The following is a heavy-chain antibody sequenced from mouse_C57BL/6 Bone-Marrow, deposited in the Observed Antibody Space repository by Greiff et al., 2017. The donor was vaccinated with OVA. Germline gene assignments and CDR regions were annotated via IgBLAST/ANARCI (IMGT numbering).Heavy chain of an antibody. D-gene: IGHD1-1*01. CDR2: ISYDGSN. J-gene: IGHJ2*01. CDR3: ARDLFIDYFDY. V-gene: IGHV3-6*01. CDR1: GYSITSGYY. Sequence: EVKLVESGPGLVKPSQSLSLTCSVTGYSITSGYYWNWIRQFPGNKLEWMGYISYDGSNNYNPSLKNRISITRDTSKNQFFLKLNSVTTEDTATYYCARDLFIDYFDYWGQGTTLTVSS.